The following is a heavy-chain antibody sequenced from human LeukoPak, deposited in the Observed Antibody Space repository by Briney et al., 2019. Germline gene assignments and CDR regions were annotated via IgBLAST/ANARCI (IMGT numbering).Heavy chain of an antibody. D-gene: IGHD5-12*01. J-gene: IGHJ4*02. CDR1: EFTFSKYW. Sequence: PGGSLRLSCVASEFTFSKYWMHWVRLARGKGLVSVSRINNDGSRTTYADSVKGRFIISRDNAKNTVYLQMNNLRDEDTAVYYCARRGGYSGYDLGYWGQGILVTVSS. CDR3: ARRGGYSGYDLGY. CDR2: INNDGSRT. V-gene: IGHV3-74*01.